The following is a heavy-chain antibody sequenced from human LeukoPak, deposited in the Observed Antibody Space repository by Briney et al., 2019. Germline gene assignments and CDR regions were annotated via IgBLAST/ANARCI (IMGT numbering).Heavy chain of an antibody. CDR1: GFTFSSHA. V-gene: IGHV3-23*01. J-gene: IGHJ4*02. D-gene: IGHD3-16*02. CDR2: ISGGGGST. CDR3: AKDSIYDYVWGSYRIDY. Sequence: GGSLRLSCAASGFTFSSHAMSWVRQAPGKGLEWVSGISGGGGSTYYADSGRGRFTISRDSSKNTMYLQMNSLRAEDTAVYYCAKDSIYDYVWGSYRIDYWGQGTVVTVS.